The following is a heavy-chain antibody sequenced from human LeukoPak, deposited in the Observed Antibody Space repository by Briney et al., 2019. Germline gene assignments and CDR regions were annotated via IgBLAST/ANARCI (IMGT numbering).Heavy chain of an antibody. Sequence: ASVKVSCKASGYTFTGYYMHWVRQAPGQGLEWMGWINPNSGGTNYAQKFQGRVTLTRDTSISTAYMELSRLRSDDTAVYYCARASPGSWRGFDPWGQGTLVTVSS. CDR2: INPNSGGT. CDR3: ARASPGSWRGFDP. D-gene: IGHD6-13*01. CDR1: GYTFTGYY. J-gene: IGHJ5*02. V-gene: IGHV1-2*02.